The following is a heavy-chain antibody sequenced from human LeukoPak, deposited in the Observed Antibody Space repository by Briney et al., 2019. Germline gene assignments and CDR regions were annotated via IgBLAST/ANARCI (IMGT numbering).Heavy chain of an antibody. CDR3: ARGTKDILGPVDY. V-gene: IGHV1-2*02. Sequence: ASVKVSCKASGYTFTDYYIHWVRQAPGQGLEWMGWIHPNTLVTNFAQKFQGRVTSTRDTSISTAYMELSRLRSDDTALYYCARGTKDILGPVDYWGQGTLVTVSS. CDR1: GYTFTDYY. D-gene: IGHD1-26*01. J-gene: IGHJ4*02. CDR2: IHPNTLVT.